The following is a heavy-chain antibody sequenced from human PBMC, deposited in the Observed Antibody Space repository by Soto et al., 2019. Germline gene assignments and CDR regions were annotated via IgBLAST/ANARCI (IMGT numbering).Heavy chain of an antibody. V-gene: IGHV3-23*01. J-gene: IGHJ4*03. Sequence: EVRLLESGGGLVQPGGSLRLSCAGSGFTFSSNAMGWVRQAPGKGLEWVSSVSGDGYASDYADSVKGRFTVSRHNYKNTLYLQMNSLRAEDTAVYYCAKRHYYGSGSFALATWGQGTLVTVSS. D-gene: IGHD3-10*01. CDR2: VSGDGYAS. CDR1: GFTFSSNA. CDR3: AKRHYYGSGSFALAT.